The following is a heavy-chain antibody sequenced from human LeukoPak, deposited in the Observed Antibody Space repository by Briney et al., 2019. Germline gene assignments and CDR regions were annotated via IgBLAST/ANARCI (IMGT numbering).Heavy chain of an antibody. CDR1: GGSISSYY. CDR3: ARGDGNVVVPDPYYYYYYMDV. V-gene: IGHV4-39*07. J-gene: IGHJ6*03. D-gene: IGHD2-2*01. Sequence: SETLSLTCTVSGGSISSYYWSWIRQPPGKGLEWIGSIYYSGSTYYNPSLKSRVTISVDTSKNQFSLKLSSVTAADTAVYYCARGDGNVVVPDPYYYYYYMDVWGKGTTVTVSS. CDR2: IYYSGST.